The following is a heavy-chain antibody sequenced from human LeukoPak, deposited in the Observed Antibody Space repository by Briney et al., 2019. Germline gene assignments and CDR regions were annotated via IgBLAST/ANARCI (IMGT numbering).Heavy chain of an antibody. D-gene: IGHD2-2*01. CDR1: GFTFSSYA. CDR3: ARGGQLDY. J-gene: IGHJ4*02. CDR2: ISYDGSNK. V-gene: IGHV3-30-3*01. Sequence: GSLRLSCAASGFTFSSYAMHWVRQAPGEGLEWVAVISYDGSNKYYADSVKGRFTISRDNSKNTLYLQMNSLRAEDTAVYYCARGGQLDYWGQGTLVTVSS.